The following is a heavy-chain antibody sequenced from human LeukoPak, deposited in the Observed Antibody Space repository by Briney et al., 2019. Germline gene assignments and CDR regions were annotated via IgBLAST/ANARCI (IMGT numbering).Heavy chain of an antibody. CDR2: IKGDGSST. CDR1: GFXFSTYR. D-gene: IGHD4-17*01. Sequence: PGGSLRLSCAASGFXFSTYRMHWVRQAPGKGLVWVARIKGDGSSTIYADSVKGRFTISRDNSKNTLYLQTSSLRVEDTAVYYCARASTTVPNLLDHWGRGTLVTVSS. V-gene: IGHV3-74*01. CDR3: ARASTTVPNLLDH. J-gene: IGHJ4*02.